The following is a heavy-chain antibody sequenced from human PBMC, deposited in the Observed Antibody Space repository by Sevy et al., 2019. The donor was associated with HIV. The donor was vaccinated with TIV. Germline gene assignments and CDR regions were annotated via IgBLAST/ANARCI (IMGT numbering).Heavy chain of an antibody. CDR1: GFTFSTYW. Sequence: GGSLRLSCAASGFTFSTYWMSWFRQAPGKGLEWVANINEDGTEKFYVDSVKGRFTMSRDNAKNSLYLQRNSLRAEEAAVYYCARDNATVSRRGLRYYYYGTDVWGQGTTVTVSS. J-gene: IGHJ6*02. CDR2: INEDGTEK. D-gene: IGHD2-2*01. V-gene: IGHV3-7*01. CDR3: ARDNATVSRRGLRYYYYGTDV.